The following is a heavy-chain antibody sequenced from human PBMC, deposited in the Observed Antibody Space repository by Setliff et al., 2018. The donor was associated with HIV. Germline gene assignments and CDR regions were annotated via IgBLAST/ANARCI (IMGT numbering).Heavy chain of an antibody. V-gene: IGHV1-3*01. D-gene: IGHD3-9*01. CDR1: GYTFTNYA. CDR3: ARASNFDWVQYYFDY. CDR2: INGGNGNT. J-gene: IGHJ4*02. Sequence: ASVKVSCKTSGYTFTNYAMHWVRQAPGQSLEWMGWINGGNGNTKYSEKFKGRVTITRDIFASTASMELSSLRSEDTAVYYCARASNFDWVQYYFDYWGQGTLVTVSS.